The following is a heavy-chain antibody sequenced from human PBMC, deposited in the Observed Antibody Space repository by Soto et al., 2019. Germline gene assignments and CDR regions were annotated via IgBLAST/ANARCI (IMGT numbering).Heavy chain of an antibody. CDR2: SSSSGTAT. J-gene: IGHJ5*02. CDR3: ARKGPRAARPNH. V-gene: IGHV3-11*01. Sequence: QVQLVESGGGLVRPGGSLRLSCAASGFTFRDYDMSWIREAPGKGLEWVSCSSSSGTATYYAHSVKGRFTIARDNAKNSLYVEMNSLRVEDSAVYYCARKGPRAARPNHWGQGTLVTVSS. D-gene: IGHD6-13*01. CDR1: GFTFRDYD.